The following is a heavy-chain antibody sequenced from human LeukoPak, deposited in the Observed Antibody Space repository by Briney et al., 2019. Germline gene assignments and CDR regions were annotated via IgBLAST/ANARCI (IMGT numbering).Heavy chain of an antibody. CDR1: GISFDDYA. CDR3: AKATVTDVGYFDY. J-gene: IGHJ4*02. V-gene: IGHV3-9*01. D-gene: IGHD4-17*01. CDR2: ISWNSGSI. Sequence: GRSLRLSCAASGISFDDYAMHWVRQAPGKGLEWVSGISWNSGSIGYADSVKGGFTISRDNAKNSLYLQMNSLRAEDTALYYCAKATVTDVGYFDYWGQGTLVTVSS.